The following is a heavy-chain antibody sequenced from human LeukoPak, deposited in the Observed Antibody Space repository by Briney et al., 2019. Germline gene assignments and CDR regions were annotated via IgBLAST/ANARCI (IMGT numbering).Heavy chain of an antibody. J-gene: IGHJ4*02. D-gene: IGHD6-19*01. Sequence: GGSLRLSCAASGFMFSSFEMYWVRQAPGKGLEWVSYISSGASTMYYADSVKGRFTISRDNARNSLFLQMNSLRAEATAVYYCALLAVASDFDYWGQGTLVTVSS. CDR1: GFMFSSFE. CDR3: ALLAVASDFDY. V-gene: IGHV3-48*03. CDR2: ISSGASTM.